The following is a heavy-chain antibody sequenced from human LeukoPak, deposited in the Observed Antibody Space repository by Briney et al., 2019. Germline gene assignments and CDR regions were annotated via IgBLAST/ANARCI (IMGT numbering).Heavy chain of an antibody. D-gene: IGHD3-22*01. Sequence: SGPTLVKPTQTLTLTCAFSGFSLSTTGMCVTWIRQPPGKALEWLARIDWDDDKYYSTSLRTRLTISKDTLKNQVVLTVTNMDPVDTATYYCARVQYYYDSSGKKYYFDYWGQGTLVTVSS. CDR3: ARVQYYYDSSGKKYYFDY. CDR2: IDWDDDK. V-gene: IGHV2-70*11. CDR1: GFSLSTTGMC. J-gene: IGHJ4*02.